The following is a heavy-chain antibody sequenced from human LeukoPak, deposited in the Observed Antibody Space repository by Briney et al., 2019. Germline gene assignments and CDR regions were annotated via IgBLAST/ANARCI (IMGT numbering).Heavy chain of an antibody. V-gene: IGHV3-33*08. CDR3: ARDRESPITMIAMSYYFDY. D-gene: IGHD3-22*01. J-gene: IGHJ4*02. CDR1: GFTFSSYW. CDR2: IWYDGSNK. Sequence: GGSLRLSCAASGFTFSSYWMSWVRQAPGKGLEWVAVIWYDGSNKYYADSVKGRFTISRDNSKNTLYLQMNSLRAEDTAVYYCARDRESPITMIAMSYYFDYWGQGTLVTVSS.